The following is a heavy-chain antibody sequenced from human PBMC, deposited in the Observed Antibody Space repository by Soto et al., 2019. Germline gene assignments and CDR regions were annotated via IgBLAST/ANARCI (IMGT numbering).Heavy chain of an antibody. CDR3: ARDTGDYRYYGMDV. CDR1: GFTFSSYS. J-gene: IGHJ6*02. D-gene: IGHD4-17*01. V-gene: IGHV3-21*01. CDR2: IGSSSSYI. Sequence: PVGSLRLSCAASGFTFSSYSMNWVRQAPGKGLEWVSSIGSSSSYIYYADSVKGRFTISRDNAKNSLYLQMNSLRAEDTAVYYCARDTGDYRYYGMDVWGQGTTVTVSS.